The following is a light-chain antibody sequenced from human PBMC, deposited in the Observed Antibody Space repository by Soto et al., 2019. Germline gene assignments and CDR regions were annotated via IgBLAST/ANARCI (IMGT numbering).Light chain of an antibody. J-gene: IGLJ3*02. Sequence: QSALTQSASVSGSPGQSITISCTGTSSDVGGYNYVSWYQQHPGKAPKLIIYDVSNRPSGVSTRFSGSKSGNTASLTISGLQDEDEADYSCSSYTSTNSWVFGGGTKLTVL. CDR3: SSYTSTNSWV. CDR2: DVS. V-gene: IGLV2-14*01. CDR1: SSDVGGYNY.